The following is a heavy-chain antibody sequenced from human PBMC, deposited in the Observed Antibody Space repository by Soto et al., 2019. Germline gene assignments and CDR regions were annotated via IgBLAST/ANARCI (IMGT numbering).Heavy chain of an antibody. J-gene: IGHJ4*02. CDR2: ISYDGSNK. CDR1: GFTFSRYD. D-gene: IGHD2-8*01. V-gene: IGHV3-30-3*01. Sequence: SLKLSCAPSGFTFSRYDMPGVRRAPGKGLEWVAVISYDGSNKYYADSVKGRFTISRDNSKNTLYRQMNSLRAEDTAVYYCARGSSIVLMVYAVSRYYCDYWGQGTRVTVSS. CDR3: ARGSSIVLMVYAVSRYYCDY.